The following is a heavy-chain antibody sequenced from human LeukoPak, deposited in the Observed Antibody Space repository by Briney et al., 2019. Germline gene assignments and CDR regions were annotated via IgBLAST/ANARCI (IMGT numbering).Heavy chain of an antibody. J-gene: IGHJ5*02. D-gene: IGHD6-13*01. Sequence: SETLSLTCTVSGGSISGGYWSWIRQPPGRGLEWIGYVYTSGSTNYNPSLKSRATISGDTSKNQFSLNLRSVTAADTAVYYCARAGAIATVHLGCDLWGRGTLVTVSS. V-gene: IGHV4-4*09. CDR2: VYTSGST. CDR1: GGSISGGY. CDR3: ARAGAIATVHLGCDL.